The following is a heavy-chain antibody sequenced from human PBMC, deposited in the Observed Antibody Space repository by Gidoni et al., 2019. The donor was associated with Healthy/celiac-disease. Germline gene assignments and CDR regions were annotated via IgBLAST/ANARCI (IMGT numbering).Heavy chain of an antibody. J-gene: IGHJ4*02. CDR1: GFTFRSYA. CDR2: ISYDGSNK. Sequence: QVQLVESGGGVVQPGRSLRLSCAASGFTFRSYAMHWVRQAPGKGLEWVAVISYDGSNKYYADSVKGRFTISRDNSKNTLYLQMNSLRAEDTAVYYCARATFEYSSGWSYYFDYWGQGTLVTVSS. V-gene: IGHV3-30-3*01. CDR3: ARATFEYSSGWSYYFDY. D-gene: IGHD6-19*01.